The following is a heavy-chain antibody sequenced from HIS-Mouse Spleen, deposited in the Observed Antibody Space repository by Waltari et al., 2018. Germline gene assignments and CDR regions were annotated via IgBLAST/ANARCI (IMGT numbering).Heavy chain of an antibody. CDR2: INYSGST. V-gene: IGHV4-39*01. CDR3: ARRRGWFDY. Sequence: QLQLQDSGPGLVKPSATLSLTCTVSGASISGSSYYWGWIRQPPGKGLEWIGSINYSGSTYYNPSLKSRVTISVDTSKNQFSLKLSSVTAADTAVYYCARRRGWFDYWGQGTLVTVSS. D-gene: IGHD6-19*01. CDR1: GASISGSSYY. J-gene: IGHJ4*02.